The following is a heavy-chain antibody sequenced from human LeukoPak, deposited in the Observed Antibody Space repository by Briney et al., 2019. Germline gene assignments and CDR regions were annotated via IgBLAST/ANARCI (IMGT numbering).Heavy chain of an antibody. CDR2: ISGSGGST. Sequence: GGSLRLSCAASGFTFSSYAMSWVRQAPGKGLEWVSAISGSGGSTYYADSVKGRFTTSRDNSKNTLYLQMNSLRAEDTAVYYCAKDYYDSSGYWSPYNAFDIWGQGTMVTVSS. V-gene: IGHV3-23*01. D-gene: IGHD3-22*01. CDR3: AKDYYDSSGYWSPYNAFDI. CDR1: GFTFSSYA. J-gene: IGHJ3*02.